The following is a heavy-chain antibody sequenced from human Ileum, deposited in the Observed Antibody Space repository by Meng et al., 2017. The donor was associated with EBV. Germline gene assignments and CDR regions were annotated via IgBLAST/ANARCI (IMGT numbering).Heavy chain of an antibody. CDR3: LRGSGGSV. V-gene: IGHV4-4*02. CDR2: IPNRGSS. CDR1: CDAIPNPDW. J-gene: IGHJ1*01. Sequence: DTLSASAVFSCDAIPNPDWGAWARHPPGKGVEWIGEIPNRGSSAYTPSLKSRVSMSINKSKNQFSLKLTSVTAADTAVYHCLRGSGGSVWGQGTLVTVSS. D-gene: IGHD3-10*01.